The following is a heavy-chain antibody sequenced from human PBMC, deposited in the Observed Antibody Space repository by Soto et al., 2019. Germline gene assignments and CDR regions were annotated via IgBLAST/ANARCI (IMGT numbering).Heavy chain of an antibody. CDR3: ARAWGGNVFDY. V-gene: IGHV4-59*08. Sequence: QVQLQESGQGLVKPSETLSLTCTVSGDSISSYYWSWIRQPPGKGLDWIGYINYSGSTHYNPSLKSRVTIPVDTSKNQFSLKLSSVTAADTAVYYCARAWGGNVFDYWGQGTLVTVSS. CDR2: INYSGST. J-gene: IGHJ4*02. CDR1: GDSISSYY. D-gene: IGHD3-16*01.